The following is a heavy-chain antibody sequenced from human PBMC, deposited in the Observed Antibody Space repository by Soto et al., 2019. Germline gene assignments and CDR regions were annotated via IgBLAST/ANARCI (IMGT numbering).Heavy chain of an antibody. CDR2: ISGYNGDT. J-gene: IGHJ6*02. CDR3: AKNGQPPYYYYGMDV. D-gene: IGHD2-8*01. V-gene: IGHV1-18*01. CDR1: GYTFSRYG. Sequence: GPEVTKPGASVKVSCKTSGYTFSRYGISWVRQAPGQGLEWMGWISGYNGDTNYAQKVQGRVTMTIDTSTYTAYMELRSLTSDDTDIYYCAKNGQPPYYYYGMDVWGQGTTVTVSS.